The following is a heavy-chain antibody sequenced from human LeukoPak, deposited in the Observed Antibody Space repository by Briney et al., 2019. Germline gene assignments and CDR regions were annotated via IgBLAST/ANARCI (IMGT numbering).Heavy chain of an antibody. CDR3: AREWGLESSGFYYAY. CDR1: GGTFSRFT. D-gene: IGHD3-22*01. J-gene: IGHJ4*02. CDR2: VTPIFGTA. Sequence: SVKVSCKASGGTFSRFTISWVRQAPGQGFEWMGGVTPIFGTANFAQRFQGRVSITADESTSTAFMGLSSLRSEDTAVYYCAREWGLESSGFYYAYWGQGTLATVSS. V-gene: IGHV1-69*13.